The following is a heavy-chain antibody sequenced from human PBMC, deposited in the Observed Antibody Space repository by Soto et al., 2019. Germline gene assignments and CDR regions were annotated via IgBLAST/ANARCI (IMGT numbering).Heavy chain of an antibody. CDR3: ARDPPDDSSGYYSLDY. D-gene: IGHD3-22*01. J-gene: IGHJ4*02. Sequence: GSLRLSCAASGFTFSSYGMHWVRQAPGKGLERVAVMWSEEGNKYYADSVKGRFTISRDNSKNTLYLQMNSLRAEDTAVYYCARDPPDDSSGYYSLDYWGQGT. V-gene: IGHV3-33*01. CDR1: GFTFSSYG. CDR2: MWSEEGNK.